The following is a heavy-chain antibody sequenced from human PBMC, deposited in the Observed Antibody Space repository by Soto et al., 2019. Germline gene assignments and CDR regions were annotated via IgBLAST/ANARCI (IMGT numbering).Heavy chain of an antibody. CDR2: INSEGTSV. Sequence: EVQLVESGGGIVEPGGSLRLSCAASGFTFSGYWMYWVRQAPGKGLVWVSRINSEGTSVTYADSVKGRFTISRDNAKNTVYLQMNILRAEDTAVYYCTRVRLSSSGGTCFSYGMDVWGQGTTVTVSS. CDR3: TRVRLSSSGGTCFSYGMDV. D-gene: IGHD2-15*01. V-gene: IGHV3-74*01. CDR1: GFTFSGYW. J-gene: IGHJ6*02.